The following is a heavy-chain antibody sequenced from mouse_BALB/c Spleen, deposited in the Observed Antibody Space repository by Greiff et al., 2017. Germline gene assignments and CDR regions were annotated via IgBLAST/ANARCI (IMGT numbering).Heavy chain of an antibody. D-gene: IGHD2-1*01. CDR1: GYTFTSYW. CDR3: TRGDGNYAY. V-gene: IGHV1-69*02. CDR2: IYPSDSYT. J-gene: IGHJ2*01. Sequence: QVQLQQPGAELVRPGASVKLSCKASGYTFTSYWINWVKQRPGQGLEWIGNIYPSDSYTNYNQKFKDKATLTVDKSSSTAYLQLSSPTSEDSAVYYCTRGDGNYAYWGQGTTLTVSS.